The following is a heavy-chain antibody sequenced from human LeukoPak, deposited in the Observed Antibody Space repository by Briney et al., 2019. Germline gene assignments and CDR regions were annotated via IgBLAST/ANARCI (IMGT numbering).Heavy chain of an antibody. D-gene: IGHD2-2*01. Sequence: ASVQVSCKASGYTFTGYYMHWGRRAPGQGLEYMGRINPISGGTVYSQKFQGRVTMTRDTSITTAYMELTRLPSDDTAVYYCARYCSSTSCYSDYWGQGTLVTVSS. CDR1: GYTFTGYY. CDR3: ARYCSSTSCYSDY. J-gene: IGHJ4*02. V-gene: IGHV1-2*06. CDR2: INPISGGT.